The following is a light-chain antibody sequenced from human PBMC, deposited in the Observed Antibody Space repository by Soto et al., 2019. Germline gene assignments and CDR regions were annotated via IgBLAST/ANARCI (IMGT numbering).Light chain of an antibody. CDR2: DVS. CDR3: LQPVHLLT. J-gene: IGKJ4*01. V-gene: IGKV3-11*01. Sequence: GLTKSPASLSLSTGERDTLSCRASQSVSAYLAWYQQKAGQAPRLLIYDVSNRAPGIPARFTGSGSGTDFTLTISSLEPEDSAVYYCLQPVHLLTFCGGAKVDIK. CDR1: QSVSAY.